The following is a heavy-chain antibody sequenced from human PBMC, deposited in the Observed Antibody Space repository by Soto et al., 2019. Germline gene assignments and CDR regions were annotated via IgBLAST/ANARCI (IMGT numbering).Heavy chain of an antibody. CDR1: GFTFSNYA. CDR2: ISFDGNNK. Sequence: GGSLRLSCSASGFTFSNYAIHWVRQSPGQGLEWVAVISFDGNNKYYTESVKGRFTISRDNSKNTVYLQMNSLGDEDTAIYHCGREDDYGDRYFYYGLDVWGQGTTVTVSS. J-gene: IGHJ6*02. D-gene: IGHD4-17*01. CDR3: GREDDYGDRYFYYGLDV. V-gene: IGHV3-30*14.